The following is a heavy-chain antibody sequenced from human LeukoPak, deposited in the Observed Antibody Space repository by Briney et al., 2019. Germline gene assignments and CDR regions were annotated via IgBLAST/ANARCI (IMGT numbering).Heavy chain of an antibody. V-gene: IGHV4-59*08. Sequence: PSETLSLTCTVSGASINNNFWTCIRQPPGKGLEWIGYIYSSGSANYSPSLKSRVIISRDTSKDQISLNLTSVTAADTALYFCARHRDYYDTWGHGTLVTVSS. CDR1: GASINNNF. CDR3: ARHRDYYDT. J-gene: IGHJ4*01. D-gene: IGHD3-22*01. CDR2: IYSSGSA.